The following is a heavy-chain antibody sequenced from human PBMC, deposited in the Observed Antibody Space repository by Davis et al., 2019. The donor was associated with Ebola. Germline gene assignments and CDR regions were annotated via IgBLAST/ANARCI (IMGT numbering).Heavy chain of an antibody. V-gene: IGHV3-30-3*01. CDR1: GFTFSSYA. D-gene: IGHD5-24*01. CDR2: ISYDGSNK. J-gene: IGHJ4*02. CDR3: ARGGDGYVLAWGEWYFDF. Sequence: GESLKISCAASGFTFSSYAMHWVRQAPGKGLEWVAVISYDGSNKYYADSVKGRFTISRDNSKNTLYLQMNSLRAEDTAVYYCARGGDGYVLAWGEWYFDFWGQGTLVTVSS.